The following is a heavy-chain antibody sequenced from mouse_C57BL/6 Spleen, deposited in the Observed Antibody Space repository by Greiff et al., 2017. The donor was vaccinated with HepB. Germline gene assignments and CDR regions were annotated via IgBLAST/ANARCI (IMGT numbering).Heavy chain of an antibody. Sequence: QVQLQQSGPELVKPGASVKISCKASGYAFSSSWMNWVKQRPGKGLEWIGRIYPGDGDTNYNGKFKGKATLTADKSSSTAYMQLSSLTSEDSAVYFCARRAGYYDFDYWGQGTTLTVSS. CDR1: GYAFSSSW. J-gene: IGHJ2*01. D-gene: IGHD2-3*01. V-gene: IGHV1-82*01. CDR2: IYPGDGDT. CDR3: ARRAGYYDFDY.